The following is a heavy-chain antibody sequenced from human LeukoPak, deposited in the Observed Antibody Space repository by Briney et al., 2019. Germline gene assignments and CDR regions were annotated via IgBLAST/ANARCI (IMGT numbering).Heavy chain of an antibody. CDR2: INPDSGGT. CDR1: GYTFTGYH. V-gene: IGHV1-2*02. J-gene: IGHJ4*02. Sequence: ASVKVSCKASGYTFTGYHMHWVRQAPGQGLEWMGWINPDSGGTNYAQKFQGRVTMTRDTSISTAYMELSRLRSDDTAVYYCARGYCSSTSCYYYFDYWGQGTLVTVSS. D-gene: IGHD2-2*01. CDR3: ARGYCSSTSCYYYFDY.